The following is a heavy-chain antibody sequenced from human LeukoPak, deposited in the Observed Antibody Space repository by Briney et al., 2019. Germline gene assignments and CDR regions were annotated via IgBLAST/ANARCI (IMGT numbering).Heavy chain of an antibody. CDR2: ISGSGGST. V-gene: IGHV3-23*01. CDR1: GFTFSSYA. Sequence: GGSLRLSCAASGFTFSSYAMSWVRQAPGKGLEWVSTISGSGGSTYYADSVKGRFTISRDNSKNTLYLQMNSLRAEDTAVYYCAKDGAVDYYGLQGVFDYWGQGTLVTVSS. J-gene: IGHJ4*02. D-gene: IGHD3-10*01. CDR3: AKDGAVDYYGLQGVFDY.